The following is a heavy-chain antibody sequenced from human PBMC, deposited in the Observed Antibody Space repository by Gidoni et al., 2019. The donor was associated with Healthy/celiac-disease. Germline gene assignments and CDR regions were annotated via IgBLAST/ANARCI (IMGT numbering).Heavy chain of an antibody. CDR2: IYPGDSDT. V-gene: IGHV5-51*01. Sequence: EVQLVQSGAEVKKPGESLKISCKGSGYSFTSYWIGWVRQMPGKGLEWMGIIYPGDSDTRYSPSFQGQVTISADKSISTAYLQWSSLKASDTAMYYCARHKMSDGARCGMDVWGQGTTVTVSS. J-gene: IGHJ6*02. CDR3: ARHKMSDGARCGMDV. CDR1: GYSFTSYW. D-gene: IGHD4-17*01.